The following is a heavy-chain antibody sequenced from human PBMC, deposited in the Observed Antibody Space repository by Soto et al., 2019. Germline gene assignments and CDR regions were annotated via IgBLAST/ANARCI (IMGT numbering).Heavy chain of an antibody. Sequence: SETLSLTCTVSGGSISSGDYYWSWIRQPPGKGLEWIGYIYYSGSTYYNPSLKSRVTISVDTSKNQFSLKLSSVTAADTAVYYCARAGYSYGLGYYYGMDVWGQGTTVTAP. CDR1: GGSISSGDYY. CDR2: IYYSGST. D-gene: IGHD5-18*01. J-gene: IGHJ6*02. V-gene: IGHV4-30-4*01. CDR3: ARAGYSYGLGYYYGMDV.